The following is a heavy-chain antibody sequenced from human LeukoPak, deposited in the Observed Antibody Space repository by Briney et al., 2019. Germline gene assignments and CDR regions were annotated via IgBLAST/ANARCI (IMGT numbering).Heavy chain of an antibody. Sequence: SETLSLTFTVSGGSISSGTYYWSWIRQPPGKGLEWIGSIYHSGSTYYNPSLKSRVTISVDTSKNQFSLKLSSVTAADTAVYYCARDLFSSGWRTFDYWGQGTLVTVSS. V-gene: IGHV4-39*07. CDR2: IYHSGST. D-gene: IGHD6-19*01. J-gene: IGHJ4*02. CDR1: GGSISSGTYY. CDR3: ARDLFSSGWRTFDY.